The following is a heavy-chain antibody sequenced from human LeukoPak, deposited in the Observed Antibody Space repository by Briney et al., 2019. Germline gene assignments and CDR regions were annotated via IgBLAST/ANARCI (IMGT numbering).Heavy chain of an antibody. D-gene: IGHD3-10*01. V-gene: IGHV3-15*01. CDR2: IKSKTDGGTT. CDR3: TTELWFGELLMDY. J-gene: IGHJ4*02. Sequence: GGSLRLSCAASGFTFSNAWMSWVCQAPGKGLEWVGRIKSKTDGGTTDYAAPVKGRFTISRDDSKNTLYLQMNSLKTEDTAVYYCTTELWFGELLMDYWGQGTLVTVSS. CDR1: GFTFSNAW.